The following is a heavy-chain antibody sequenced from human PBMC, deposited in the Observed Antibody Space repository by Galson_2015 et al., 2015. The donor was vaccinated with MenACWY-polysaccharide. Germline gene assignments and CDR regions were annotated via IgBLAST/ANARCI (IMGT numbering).Heavy chain of an antibody. CDR1: GSRFSNSG. V-gene: IGHV3-33*01. D-gene: IGHD5-24*01. J-gene: IGHJ4*02. CDR2: IQYDGSNK. CDR3: ARGALDEDGHNHEVFDY. Sequence: SLRLSCAASGSRFSNSGMHWVRQAPGKGLEWVAVIQYDGSNKVYADSVKGRFTIARDNSKNTVFLEMNSLRADDTAVYYCARGALDEDGHNHEVFDYWGQGTLVTVSS.